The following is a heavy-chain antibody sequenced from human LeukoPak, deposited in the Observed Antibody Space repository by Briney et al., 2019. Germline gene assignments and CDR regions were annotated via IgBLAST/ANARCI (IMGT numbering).Heavy chain of an antibody. CDR2: ISRSSYYI. CDR1: GFTFSDYN. J-gene: IGHJ3*02. CDR3: AKDPYGSADAFNI. V-gene: IGHV3-21*01. Sequence: GGSLRLSCAASGFTFSDYNMNWVRQAPGKGLEWVSSISRSSYYIYYTDSVKGRFTISRDNAKNSLYLQMNSLRAEDTAVYYCAKDPYGSADAFNIWGQGTMVTVSS. D-gene: IGHD4-17*01.